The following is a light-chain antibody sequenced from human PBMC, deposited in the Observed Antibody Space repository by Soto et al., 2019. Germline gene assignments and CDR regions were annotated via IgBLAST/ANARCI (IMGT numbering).Light chain of an antibody. CDR3: QQYDTYSPRLA. V-gene: IGKV3-20*01. CDR2: AAS. CDR1: QSVSNNY. J-gene: IGKJ4*01. Sequence: EIVLTQSPGTLSMSPGERATLSCRASQSVSNNYLAWYQQKPGQAPRLLIFAASSRATGIPDRFSGSGSGTDFTLTISRLEPEDFAMYYCQQYDTYSPRLAFGGGTKVDIK.